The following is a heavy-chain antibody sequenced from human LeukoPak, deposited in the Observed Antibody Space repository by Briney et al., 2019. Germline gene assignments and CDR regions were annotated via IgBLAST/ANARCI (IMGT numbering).Heavy chain of an antibody. CDR2: ISGSGGST. V-gene: IGHV3-23*01. D-gene: IGHD3-22*01. Sequence: GGSLRLSCAASGFTFSSYAMSWVRQAPGKGLEGVSVISGSGGSTYYADSVKGRFTISRDNAKNSLYLQMNSLRAEDTAVYYCARDSSGYSDAFDIWGQGTMVTVSS. J-gene: IGHJ3*02. CDR1: GFTFSSYA. CDR3: ARDSSGYSDAFDI.